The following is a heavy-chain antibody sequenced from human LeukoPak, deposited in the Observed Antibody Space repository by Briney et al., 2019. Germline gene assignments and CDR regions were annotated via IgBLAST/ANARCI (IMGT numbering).Heavy chain of an antibody. CDR3: ARGNGVVVPAARGYYYYMDV. J-gene: IGHJ6*03. V-gene: IGHV4-34*01. CDR1: GGSFSGYY. Sequence: PSETLSLTCAVYGGSFSGYYWSWIRHPPGPGLELIGEINHSGSTNYNPSLKSRVTISVDTSKNQFSLKLGSVTAADTAVYYCARGNGVVVPAARGYYYYMDVWGKGTTVTVSS. CDR2: INHSGST. D-gene: IGHD2-2*01.